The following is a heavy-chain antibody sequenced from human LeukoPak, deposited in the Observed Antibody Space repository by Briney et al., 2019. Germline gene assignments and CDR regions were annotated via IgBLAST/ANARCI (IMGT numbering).Heavy chain of an antibody. Sequence: GGSLRLSCAASGFTFSSYAMSWVRQAPGKGLECVSAISGRGGSTYYADSVKGRFTISRDNSKNTLYLQMNRLRAEDTAVYYCAKDAHERGYYDILTGYYPPGPHFDYWGQGTLVTVSS. D-gene: IGHD3-9*01. CDR3: AKDAHERGYYDILTGYYPPGPHFDY. J-gene: IGHJ4*02. CDR1: GFTFSSYA. V-gene: IGHV3-23*01. CDR2: ISGRGGST.